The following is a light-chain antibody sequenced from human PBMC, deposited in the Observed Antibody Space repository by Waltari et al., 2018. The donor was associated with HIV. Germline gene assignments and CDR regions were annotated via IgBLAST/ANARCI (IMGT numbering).Light chain of an antibody. CDR3: QQSYNTPWT. V-gene: IGKV1-39*01. CDR1: QSISSY. J-gene: IGKJ1*01. CDR2: AAS. Sequence: DIQMTQSPSSLSASVGDRVTITCRASQSISSYFNWYQQKPGKAPKLLIYAASSLQGGVPSRFSGSGSWTEFTLTISSLQPEDSAAYYCQQSYNTPWTFGQGTKVEIK.